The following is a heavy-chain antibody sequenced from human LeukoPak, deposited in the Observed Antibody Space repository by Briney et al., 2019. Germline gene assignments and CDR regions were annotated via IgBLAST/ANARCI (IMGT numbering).Heavy chain of an antibody. D-gene: IGHD3-3*01. CDR3: ARRLTYYDFWSGYYKPTYFDY. J-gene: IGHJ4*02. V-gene: IGHV4-34*01. Sequence: SETLSLTCAVYGGSFSGYYWSWIRQPPGKGLEWIGEINYSGSTNYNPSLKSRVTISVDTSKNQFSLKLSSVTAADTAVYYCARRLTYYDFWSGYYKPTYFDYWGQGTLVTVSS. CDR2: INYSGST. CDR1: GGSFSGYY.